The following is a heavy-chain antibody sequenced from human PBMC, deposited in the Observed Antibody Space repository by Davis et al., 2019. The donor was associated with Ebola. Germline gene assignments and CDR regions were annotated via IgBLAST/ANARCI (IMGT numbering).Heavy chain of an antibody. CDR1: ASPFSSYA. D-gene: IGHD6-13*01. V-gene: IGHV3-7*01. CDR3: ARGPSTGNSFSY. J-gene: IGHJ4*02. CDR2: IKQDGSEK. Sequence: PGRFLRPPCAALASPFSSYAMHWVRQAPGKGLDWVAKIKQDGSEKYYVDSVKGRFTISRDNAKNSLYLQMNSLRAEDTAVYYCARGPSTGNSFSYWGQGTLVTVSS.